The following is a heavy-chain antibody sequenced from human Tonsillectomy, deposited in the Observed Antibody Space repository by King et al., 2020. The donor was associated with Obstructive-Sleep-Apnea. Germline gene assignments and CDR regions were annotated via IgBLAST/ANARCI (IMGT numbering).Heavy chain of an antibody. V-gene: IGHV1-3*04. CDR2: INTGNGNT. D-gene: IGHD3-16*01. CDR1: GYTFTSYT. Sequence: QLVQSGAEVKRPGASVKVSCKASGYTFTSYTLHWVRQAPGQGLEWMGWINTGNGNTRYAQKFQGRLTISRDTSASTAHMELSSLTSEDTALYYCVVVMIPVSAGNAYWGQGTLVSVSS. CDR3: VVVMIPVSAGNAY. J-gene: IGHJ4*02.